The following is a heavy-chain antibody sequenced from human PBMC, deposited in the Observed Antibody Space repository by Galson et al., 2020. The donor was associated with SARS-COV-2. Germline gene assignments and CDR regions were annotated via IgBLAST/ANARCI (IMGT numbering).Heavy chain of an antibody. CDR1: GGTFSSYA. D-gene: IGHD6-19*01. Sequence: SVKVSCKASGGTFSSYAISWVRQAPGQGLEWMGGIIPIFGTANYAQKFQGRVTITADESTSTAYMELSSLRSEDTAVYYCAGGSIAVAGCYYYGMDVWGQGTTVTVSS. J-gene: IGHJ6*02. V-gene: IGHV1-69*13. CDR3: AGGSIAVAGCYYYGMDV. CDR2: IIPIFGTA.